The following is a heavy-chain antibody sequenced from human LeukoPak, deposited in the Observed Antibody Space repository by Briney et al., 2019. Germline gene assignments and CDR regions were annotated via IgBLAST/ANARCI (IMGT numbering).Heavy chain of an antibody. V-gene: IGHV4-34*01. CDR3: ARGRGVTPVGGYFDY. CDR1: GGSFSGYY. D-gene: IGHD3-10*01. CDR2: INHSGST. Sequence: SETLSLTCAVYGGSFSGYYWSWIRQPPGKGLEWIGEINHSGSTNYHPSLKSRVTLSVDTSKNQFSLKLSSVTAAETAVYYCARGRGVTPVGGYFDYWGQGTLVTVSS. J-gene: IGHJ4*02.